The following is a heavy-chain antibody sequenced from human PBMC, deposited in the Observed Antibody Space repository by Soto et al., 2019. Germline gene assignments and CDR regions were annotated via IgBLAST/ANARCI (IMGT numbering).Heavy chain of an antibody. D-gene: IGHD3-22*01. CDR2: ISGSGGST. CDR1: GFTFSSYA. J-gene: IGHJ3*02. Sequence: EVQLLESGGGLVQPGGSLRLSCAASGFTFSSYAMSWVRQAPGKGLEWVSAISGSGGSTYYADSVKGRFTISRDNSKNTLYLQMNSLRAEDTAVYYCAKTSTPHYYPKTLGAFDIWGQGTMVTVSS. V-gene: IGHV3-23*01. CDR3: AKTSTPHYYPKTLGAFDI.